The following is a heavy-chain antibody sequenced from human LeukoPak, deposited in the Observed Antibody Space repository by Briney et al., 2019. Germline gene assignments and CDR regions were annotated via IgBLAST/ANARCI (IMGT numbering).Heavy chain of an antibody. V-gene: IGHV4-39*01. Sequence: SETLSLACIVAGRSLSSTCYYWSWLRQPPGSGLEGFGRIYYRGSTYYNPSLKTRETISVDTSKHQLSLKVSSVTAAETTVDYCARLSETCVAFYFAYWGQGTLVTVSS. CDR1: GRSLSSTCYY. J-gene: IGHJ4*02. CDR2: IYYRGST. D-gene: IGHD3-16*02. CDR3: ARLSETCVAFYFAY.